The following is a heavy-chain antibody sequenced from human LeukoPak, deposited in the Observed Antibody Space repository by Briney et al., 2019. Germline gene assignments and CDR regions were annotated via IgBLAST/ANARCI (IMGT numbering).Heavy chain of an antibody. CDR3: ARGSSSSWYLTFDP. CDR2: INHSGST. CDR1: GGSISSYY. D-gene: IGHD6-13*01. V-gene: IGHV4-34*01. Sequence: SETLSLTCTVSGGSISSYYWSWIRQPPGKGLEWIGEINHSGSTNYNPSLKSRVTISVDTSKNQFSLKLSSVTAADTAVYYCARGSSSSWYLTFDPWGQGTLVTVSS. J-gene: IGHJ5*02.